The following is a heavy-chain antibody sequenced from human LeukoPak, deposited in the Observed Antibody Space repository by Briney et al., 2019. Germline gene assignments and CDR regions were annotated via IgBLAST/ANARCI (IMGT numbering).Heavy chain of an antibody. V-gene: IGHV1-69*05. CDR2: IIPIFGTA. J-gene: IGHJ4*02. D-gene: IGHD3-10*01. CDR1: GGTFSSYA. CDR3: ARRRGSGSYYYDY. Sequence: SVKVSCKASGGTFSSYAISWVRQAPGQGLEWMGRIIPIFGTANYAQKFQGRVTITTDASTSTAYMELSSLRSEDTAVYYCARRRGSGSYYYDYWGQGTLVTVSS.